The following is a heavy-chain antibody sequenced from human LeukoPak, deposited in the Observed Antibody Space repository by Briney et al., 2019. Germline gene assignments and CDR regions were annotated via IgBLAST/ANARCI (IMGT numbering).Heavy chain of an antibody. CDR2: ISGSGGST. Sequence: GGSLRLSCAASGFTFSSYAMSWVRQAPGKGLEWVSAISGSGGSTYYADSVKGRFTISKDNSKNTLYLQMNSLRAEDTAVYYCAKEGITMIVVVITREDYYFDYWGQGTLVTVSS. CDR3: AKEGITMIVVVITREDYYFDY. J-gene: IGHJ4*02. CDR1: GFTFSSYA. V-gene: IGHV3-23*01. D-gene: IGHD3-22*01.